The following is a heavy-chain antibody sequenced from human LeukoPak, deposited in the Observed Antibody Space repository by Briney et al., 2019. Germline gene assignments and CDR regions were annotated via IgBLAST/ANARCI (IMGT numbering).Heavy chain of an antibody. CDR2: ISGSGGST. J-gene: IGHJ4*02. Sequence: GGSLRLSRAASGFTFGSNALTWVRQAPGKGLEWVSTISGSGGSTYYADSVKGRFTISRDTAKSTLSLQMNSLRAEDTAVYYCAKDIYGDYGGLDYWGQGTLVTVSS. CDR1: GFTFGSNA. CDR3: AKDIYGDYGGLDY. V-gene: IGHV3-23*01. D-gene: IGHD4-17*01.